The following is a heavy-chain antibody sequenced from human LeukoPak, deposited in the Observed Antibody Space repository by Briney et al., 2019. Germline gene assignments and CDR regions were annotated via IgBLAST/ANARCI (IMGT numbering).Heavy chain of an antibody. V-gene: IGHV4-61*02. J-gene: IGHJ4*02. CDR2: IYTSGST. Sequence: SETLSLTCTVSGGSISSGSYYWSWIRQPAGKGLEWIGRIYTSGSTNYNPSLKSRVTISVDTSKNQFSLKLSSVTAADTAVYYCARGDGYKDFGYWGQGTLVTVSS. CDR3: ARGDGYKDFGY. CDR1: GGSISSGSYY. D-gene: IGHD5-24*01.